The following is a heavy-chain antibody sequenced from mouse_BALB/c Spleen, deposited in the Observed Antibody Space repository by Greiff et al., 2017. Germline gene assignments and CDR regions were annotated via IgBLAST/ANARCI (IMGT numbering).Heavy chain of an antibody. CDR1: GFNIKDTY. CDR2: IDPANGNT. CDR3: ARERQLGPYYAMDY. Sequence: VQLQQSGAELVKPGASVKLSCTASGFNIKDTYMHWVKQRPEQGLEWIGRIDPANGNTKYDPKFQGKATITADTSSNTAYLQLSSLTSEDTAVYYCARERQLGPYYAMDYWGQGTSVTVSS. D-gene: IGHD3-2*01. V-gene: IGHV14-3*02. J-gene: IGHJ4*01.